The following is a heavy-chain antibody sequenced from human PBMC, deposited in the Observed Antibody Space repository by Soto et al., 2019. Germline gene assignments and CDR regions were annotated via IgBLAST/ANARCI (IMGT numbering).Heavy chain of an antibody. CDR3: AKDLTPPAGIAAAGSYYYGMDV. Sequence: GGSLRLSCAASGFTFSSYGMHWVRQAPGKGLEWVAVISYDGSNKYYADSVKGRFTISRDNSKNTLYLQMNSLRAEDTAVYYCAKDLTPPAGIAAAGSYYYGMDVWGQGTTVTVSS. V-gene: IGHV3-30*18. CDR2: ISYDGSNK. D-gene: IGHD6-13*01. CDR1: GFTFSSYG. J-gene: IGHJ6*02.